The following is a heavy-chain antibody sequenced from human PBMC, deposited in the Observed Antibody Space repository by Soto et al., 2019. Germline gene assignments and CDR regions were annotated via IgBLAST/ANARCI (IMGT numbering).Heavy chain of an antibody. CDR1: GFTFSSYA. J-gene: IGHJ6*02. CDR2: ISGSGGST. D-gene: IGHD6-13*01. Sequence: GGSLRLSCAASGFTFSSYAMSWVRQAPGKGLEWVSAISGSGGSTYYADSVKGRFTISRDNSKNTLYLQMNSLRAEDTAVYYCEKDISSSWKYYYYYYGMDVWGQGTTVTVSS. V-gene: IGHV3-23*01. CDR3: EKDISSSWKYYYYYYGMDV.